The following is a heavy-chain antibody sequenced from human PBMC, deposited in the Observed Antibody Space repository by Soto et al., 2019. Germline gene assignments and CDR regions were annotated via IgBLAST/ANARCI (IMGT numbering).Heavy chain of an antibody. D-gene: IGHD6-6*01. CDR1: GFTFSSYA. CDR3: AKDRLRDGSSRQGFDY. J-gene: IGHJ4*02. Sequence: GGSLRLSCAASGFTFSSYAMAWVRQPPGKGLEWVSFISGSGGSTYNADSVKGRFTISRDNSKNIVFLQMNSLRAEDTAVYYCAKDRLRDGSSRQGFDYWGQGTLVTVSS. V-gene: IGHV3-23*01. CDR2: ISGSGGST.